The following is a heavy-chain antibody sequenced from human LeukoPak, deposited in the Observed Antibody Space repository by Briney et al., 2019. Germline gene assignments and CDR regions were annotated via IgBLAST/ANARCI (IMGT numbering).Heavy chain of an antibody. D-gene: IGHD3-10*01. CDR3: VRGITMFQH. CDR2: IYSGGST. CDR1: GLTVSSNS. J-gene: IGHJ1*01. V-gene: IGHV3-53*01. Sequence: GGSLRLSCAASGLTVSSNSMSWVRQAPGKGLEWVSFIYSGGSTYYADSVRGRFTISRDNSKNTLYLQMNSLRAEDTALYYCVRGITMFQHWGQGTLVTVSS.